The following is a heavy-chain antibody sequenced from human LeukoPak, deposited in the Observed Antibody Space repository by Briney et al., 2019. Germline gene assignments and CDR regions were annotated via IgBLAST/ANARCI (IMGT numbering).Heavy chain of an antibody. CDR1: GGSISSCY. V-gene: IGHV4-4*07. Sequence: SETLSLTCTVSGGSISSCYWSWIRQPAGKGLEWIGRIYTSGSTNCNPSLKSRVTMSVDTSKNQFSLKLSSVTAADTAVYYCARVYCSSTSCYPPDAFDIWGQGTMVTVSS. CDR3: ARVYCSSTSCYPPDAFDI. J-gene: IGHJ3*02. D-gene: IGHD2-2*01. CDR2: IYTSGST.